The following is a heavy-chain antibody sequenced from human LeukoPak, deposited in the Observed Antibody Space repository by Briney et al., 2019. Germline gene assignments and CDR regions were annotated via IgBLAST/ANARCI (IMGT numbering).Heavy chain of an antibody. CDR2: ISYDGGNK. J-gene: IGHJ4*02. Sequence: PGGSLRLSCAASGFTFSSYGMHWVRQAPGKGLEWVAIISYDGGNKYYADSVQGRFTISRDNSKNTLYLQINSLRTEDTAVYYCAKALYSGSWYGDYWGQGTLVTVSS. D-gene: IGHD6-13*01. CDR3: AKALYSGSWYGDY. CDR1: GFTFSSYG. V-gene: IGHV3-30*18.